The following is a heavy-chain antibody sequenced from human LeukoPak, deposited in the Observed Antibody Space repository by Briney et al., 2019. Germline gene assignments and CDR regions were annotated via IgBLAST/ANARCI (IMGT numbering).Heavy chain of an antibody. J-gene: IGHJ6*01. D-gene: IGHD7-27*01. CDR3: AIGRPWGGVRAPDV. Sequence: PSETLSLTRTGSGGSISIYYWSWIRQPAGKGLEWIGRIYTSGSTNYNPSLKSRVTMSVDTSKNQFSLKVSSVAAAETAVYYCAIGRPWGGVRAPDVWGQGNTGTVSS. CDR2: IYTSGST. CDR1: GGSISIYY. V-gene: IGHV4-4*07.